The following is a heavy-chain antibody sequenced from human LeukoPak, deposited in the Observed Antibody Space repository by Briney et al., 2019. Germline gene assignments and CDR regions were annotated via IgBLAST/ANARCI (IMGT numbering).Heavy chain of an antibody. CDR3: ARQDGYKVYFDY. J-gene: IGHJ4*02. D-gene: IGHD5-24*01. V-gene: IGHV3-53*01. CDR1: GFIVNTYY. CDR2: IYSDGST. Sequence: GSLRLSCAASGFIVNTYYMSWVRQAPGKGLEWVSIIYSDGSTYYADSVKGRFTISRDTSKNTLYLQMNSLRAEDTAVYYCARQDGYKVYFDYWGQGTLVTVSS.